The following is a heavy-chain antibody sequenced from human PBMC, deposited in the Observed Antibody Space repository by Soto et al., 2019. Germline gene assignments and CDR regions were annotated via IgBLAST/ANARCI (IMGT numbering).Heavy chain of an antibody. D-gene: IGHD6-13*01. J-gene: IGHJ4*02. V-gene: IGHV3-30-3*01. CDR2: ISYDGSNK. Sequence: PGGSLRLSCAASGFTFSSYAMHWVRQAPGKGLEWVAVISYDGSNKYYADSVKGRFTISRDNSKNTLYLQMNSLRAEDTAVYYCARALIAAASYYFDCWGQGTLVTVSS. CDR1: GFTFSSYA. CDR3: ARALIAAASYYFDC.